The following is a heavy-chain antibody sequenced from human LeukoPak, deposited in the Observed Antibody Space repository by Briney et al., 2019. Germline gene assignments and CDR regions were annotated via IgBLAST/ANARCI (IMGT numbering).Heavy chain of an antibody. V-gene: IGHV3-53*01. Sequence: GRSLRLSCAASGFSFSIYGMHWVRQAPGKGLEWVSVIYSGGSTYYADSVKGRFTISRDNSKNTLYLQMNSLRAEDTAVYYCARPLLGYCSGGSCYDYWGQGTLVTVSS. CDR2: IYSGGST. CDR3: ARPLLGYCSGGSCYDY. D-gene: IGHD2-15*01. J-gene: IGHJ4*02. CDR1: GFSFSIYG.